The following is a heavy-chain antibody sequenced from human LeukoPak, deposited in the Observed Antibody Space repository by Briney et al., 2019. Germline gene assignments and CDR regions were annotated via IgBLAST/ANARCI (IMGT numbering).Heavy chain of an antibody. J-gene: IGHJ4*02. CDR1: GGSFSGYY. CDR3: ASRTETRQRITIFGVVSTYFDY. CDR2: INHSGST. D-gene: IGHD3-3*01. Sequence: SETLSLTCAVYGGSFSGYYWSWIRQPPGKGLEWIGEINHSGSTNYNPSLKSQVTISVDTSKNQFSLKLSSVTAADTAVYYCASRTETRQRITIFGVVSTYFDYWGQGTLVTVSS. V-gene: IGHV4-34*01.